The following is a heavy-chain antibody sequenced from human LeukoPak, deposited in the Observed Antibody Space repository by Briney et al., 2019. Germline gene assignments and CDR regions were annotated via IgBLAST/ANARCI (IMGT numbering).Heavy chain of an antibody. CDR3: AREDDSSGWSRGDY. V-gene: IGHV3-23*01. CDR2: ISDSGGST. CDR1: GFTFSSYA. D-gene: IGHD6-19*01. Sequence: GGSLRLSCAASGFTFSSYAMSWVRQAPGKGLEWVSAISDSGGSTYYAGSVKGRFTISRDNAKNSLYLQMNSLRAEDTAVYYCAREDDSSGWSRGDYWGQGTLVTVSS. J-gene: IGHJ4*02.